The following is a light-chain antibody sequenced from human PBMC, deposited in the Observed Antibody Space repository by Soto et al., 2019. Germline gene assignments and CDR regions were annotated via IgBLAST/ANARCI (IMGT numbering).Light chain of an antibody. CDR3: HQYNSWPRGT. J-gene: IGKJ3*01. V-gene: IGKV3-20*01. CDR2: TTS. Sequence: EIVLTQSPGTLSLSPGERATLSCTASQSVTSSCLAWYQRRPGRAPRLLIHTTSIRATDIPDRFSGSGSGTDFTLTISRLEPEDSGVYYCHQYNSWPRGTFGPGTKVEIK. CDR1: QSVTSSC.